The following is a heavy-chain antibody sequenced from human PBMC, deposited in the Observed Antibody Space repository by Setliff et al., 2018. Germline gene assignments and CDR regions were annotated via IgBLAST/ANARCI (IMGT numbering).Heavy chain of an antibody. CDR1: GGFSTHA. V-gene: IGHV1-69*05. CDR3: ASALIRRVAVAGKSQFDY. J-gene: IGHJ4*01. CDR2: IIPILGTT. D-gene: IGHD6-19*01. Sequence: SVKVSCKASGGFSTHAISWVRQVPGQGLEWMGGIIPILGTTDYAQNFQGRVTITTDESTSSTYLEMSNLRSEDTAVYYCASALIRRVAVAGKSQFDYWGQGTLVTVSS.